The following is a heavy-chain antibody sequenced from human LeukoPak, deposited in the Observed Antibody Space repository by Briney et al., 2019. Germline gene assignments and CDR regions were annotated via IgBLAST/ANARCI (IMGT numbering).Heavy chain of an antibody. D-gene: IGHD2-21*01. CDR1: GYTFISFD. CDR2: MNPNSGNT. CDR3: ARRYCGGNTCFHWGV. V-gene: IGHV1-8*02. Sequence: ASVKVSCKASGYTFISFDINWVRQAPGQGLEWMGWMNPNSGNTVYAQKFQGRVTMTGNTSITTAYMELSSLRSEDTAVYYCARRYCGGNTCFHWGVWGQGTQVTVSS. J-gene: IGHJ4*02.